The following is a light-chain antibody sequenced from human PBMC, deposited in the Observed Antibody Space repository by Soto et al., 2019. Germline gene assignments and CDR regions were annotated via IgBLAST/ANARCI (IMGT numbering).Light chain of an antibody. CDR2: ATS. CDR1: QGISRD. CDR3: QKHNSSPRT. J-gene: IGKJ3*01. V-gene: IGKV1-27*01. Sequence: DIQMTQSPSSLSASLGDRVTLTCRASQGISRDLAWFQQKPGEAPRLLIDATSRSTGGVATRFSGSGCGTDSTLTISRLQAEVVAYYCRQKHNSSPRTFGPGTKVDIK.